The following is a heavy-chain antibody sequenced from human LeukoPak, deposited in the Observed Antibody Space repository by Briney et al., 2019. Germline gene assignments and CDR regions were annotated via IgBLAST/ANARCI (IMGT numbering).Heavy chain of an antibody. Sequence: AGGSLRLSCAASGLTFSSDWMHWVRQVPGKGLVWVSRINSDASTINYADSVKGRFTISRDNSKNTLYLQMNSLRAEDTAVYYCAKGSGWPDWYFDLWGRGTLVTVSS. CDR1: GLTFSSDW. CDR2: INSDASTI. CDR3: AKGSGWPDWYFDL. D-gene: IGHD6-19*01. V-gene: IGHV3-74*01. J-gene: IGHJ2*01.